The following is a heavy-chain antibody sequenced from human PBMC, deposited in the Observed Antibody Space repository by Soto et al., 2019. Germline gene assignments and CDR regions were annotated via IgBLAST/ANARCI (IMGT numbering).Heavy chain of an antibody. Sequence: RESLKISCKGSGYSFTNYYITWVRQMPGKGLEWMGKIDPADSYTNYSPSFQGHVTIWTDKSISTAYLQWSSLKASDTAMYYCARRKRSYDVLTGYYRSDAADYWGQGTLVTVSS. CDR2: IDPADSYT. CDR3: ARRKRSYDVLTGYYRSDAADY. J-gene: IGHJ4*02. V-gene: IGHV5-10-1*01. CDR1: GYSFTNYY. D-gene: IGHD3-9*01.